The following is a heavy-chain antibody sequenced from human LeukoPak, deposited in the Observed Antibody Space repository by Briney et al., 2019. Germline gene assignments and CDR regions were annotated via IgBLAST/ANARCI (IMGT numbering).Heavy chain of an antibody. V-gene: IGHV3-48*03. CDR3: AGEGALYGSGRRYGMDV. D-gene: IGHD3-10*01. J-gene: IGHJ6*04. CDR1: GFTFSSYE. Sequence: GGSLRLSCAASGFTFSSYEMNWVRQAPGKGLEWVSYISSSGSTIYYADSVKGRFTISRDNAKNSLYLQMNSLRAEDTAVYYCAGEGALYGSGRRYGMDVWGKGTTVTVSS. CDR2: ISSSGSTI.